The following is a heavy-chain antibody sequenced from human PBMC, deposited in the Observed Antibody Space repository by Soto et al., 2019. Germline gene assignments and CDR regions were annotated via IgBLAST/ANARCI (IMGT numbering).Heavy chain of an antibody. J-gene: IGHJ6*02. CDR3: ARVTTGTTYYSGMDV. D-gene: IGHD1-1*01. CDR2: IIPIFGTA. V-gene: IGHV1-69*13. Sequence: SVKVSCKASGGTFSSYAISWVRQAPGQGLEWMGGIIPIFGTANYAQKFQGRVTITADESTSTAYMELSSLRSEDTAVYYCARVTTGTTYYSGMDVWGQGTTVTVSS. CDR1: GGTFSSYA.